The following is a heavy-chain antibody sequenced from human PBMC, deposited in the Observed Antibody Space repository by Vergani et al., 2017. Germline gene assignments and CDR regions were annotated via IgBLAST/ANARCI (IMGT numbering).Heavy chain of an antibody. D-gene: IGHD6-19*01. J-gene: IGHJ4*02. CDR3: AGGIAVADY. V-gene: IGHV4-30-4*08. Sequence: QVQLQESGPGLVKPSQTLSLTCTVPGYSISSGDYDWSWIRQPPGKGLEWIGYIYYSGGTYYNPSLKSRVTISVDTSKNQFSLKLSSVTAADTAVYYCAGGIAVADYGGQGLLVTVSS. CDR2: IYYSGGT. CDR1: GYSISSGDYD.